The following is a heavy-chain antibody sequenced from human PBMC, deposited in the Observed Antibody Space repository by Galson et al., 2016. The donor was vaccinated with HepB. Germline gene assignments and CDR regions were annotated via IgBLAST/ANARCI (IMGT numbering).Heavy chain of an antibody. CDR2: VSHNGRA. V-gene: IGHV4-34*01. CDR1: GASFNGYY. D-gene: IGHD2/OR15-2a*01. J-gene: IGHJ6*02. Sequence: SETLSLTCGVSGASFNGYYYTWIRQSPTKGLEWIGEVSHNGRADYSPSLKSRVSISVDASRNEFSLRMTSVNAADTAVYYCARSKLLRYSPRKSYYAMDVWGQGTTVTVSS. CDR3: ARSKLLRYSPRKSYYAMDV.